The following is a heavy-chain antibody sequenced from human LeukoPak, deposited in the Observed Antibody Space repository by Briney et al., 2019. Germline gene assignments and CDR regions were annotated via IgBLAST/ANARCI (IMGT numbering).Heavy chain of an antibody. CDR1: GFTFSAYG. V-gene: IGHV3-11*01. J-gene: IGHJ4*02. CDR3: ARDGPPIVGATEFAY. D-gene: IGHD1-26*01. Sequence: GRSLRLSCAASGFTFSAYGMHWVRQAPGKGLEWVSYISSSGSTIYYADSVKGRFTISRDNAKNSLYLQMNSLRAEDTAVYYCARDGPPIVGATEFAYWGQGTLVTVSS. CDR2: ISSSGSTI.